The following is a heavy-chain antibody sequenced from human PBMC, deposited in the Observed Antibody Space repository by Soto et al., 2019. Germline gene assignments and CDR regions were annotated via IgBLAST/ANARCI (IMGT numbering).Heavy chain of an antibody. J-gene: IGHJ4*02. V-gene: IGHV3-74*01. Sequence: GSLRLSCAPSGFSITSYWMYWFRQVPGKGLVWVSRISSDGSGITYADAVKGRFTISRDNAENTLYLQMNSLRAEDTAVYYCARRGTAAPSDYWGQGTLVTV. CDR2: ISSDGSGI. CDR3: ARRGTAAPSDY. CDR1: GFSITSYW. D-gene: IGHD6-13*01.